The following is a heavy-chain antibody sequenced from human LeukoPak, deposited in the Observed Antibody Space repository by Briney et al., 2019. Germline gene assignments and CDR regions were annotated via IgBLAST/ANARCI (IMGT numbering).Heavy chain of an antibody. CDR2: ISGSGGSA. V-gene: IGHV3-23*01. CDR1: RFTFSSYA. D-gene: IGHD6-19*01. Sequence: GGSLRLSCAASRFTFSSYAMSWVRQAPGKGLEWVSAISGSGGSAYYADSVKGRFTIPRDNSKNTLYLQMNSLRAEDTAVYDCAKETAVAGNLYDYWGQGTLVTVSS. CDR3: AKETAVAGNLYDY. J-gene: IGHJ4*02.